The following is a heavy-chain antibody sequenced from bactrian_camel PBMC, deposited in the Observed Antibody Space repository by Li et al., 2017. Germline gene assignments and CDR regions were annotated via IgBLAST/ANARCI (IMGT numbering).Heavy chain of an antibody. J-gene: IGHJ4*01. CDR3: ARTGATFCGSGSCPSYY. V-gene: IGHV3S1*01. D-gene: IGHD2*01. CDR1: GNTLSTYW. Sequence: VQLVESGGGLVQPGGSLRLSCAASGNTLSTYWMYWVRQAPGKGLEWVSAINTGGGTTLYADSVRGRFTISRDNAKNTLYLQMNSLNTEDTAMYYCARTGATFCGSGSCPSYYWGQGTQVTVS. CDR2: INTGGGTT.